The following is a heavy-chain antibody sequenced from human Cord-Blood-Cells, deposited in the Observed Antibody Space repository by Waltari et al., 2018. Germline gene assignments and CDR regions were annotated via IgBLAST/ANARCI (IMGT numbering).Heavy chain of an antibody. Sequence: QGLEWMGGIIPIFGTANYAQKFQGRVTITADESTSTAYMELSSLRSEDTAVYYCARTLYCSGGSCYYYYGMDVWGQGTTVTVSS. J-gene: IGHJ6*02. D-gene: IGHD2-15*01. V-gene: IGHV1-69*01. CDR3: ARTLYCSGGSCYYYYGMDV. CDR2: IIPIFGTA.